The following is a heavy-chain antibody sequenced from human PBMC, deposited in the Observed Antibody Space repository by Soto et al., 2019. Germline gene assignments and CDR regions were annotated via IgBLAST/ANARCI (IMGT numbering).Heavy chain of an antibody. CDR2: IHYSGST. J-gene: IGHJ6*02. V-gene: IGHV4-59*08. D-gene: IGHD3-9*01. CDR3: PRPTYDILTGFYNYGMDV. CDR1: GGSISTYY. Sequence: SETLSLTCTVSGGSISTYYWSWIRQPPGKGLEWIGYIHYSGSTNYNPPLKSRVTISADTSKNQFSLKLSSVTAADTAVYYCPRPTYDILTGFYNYGMDVWGQGTTVTVSS.